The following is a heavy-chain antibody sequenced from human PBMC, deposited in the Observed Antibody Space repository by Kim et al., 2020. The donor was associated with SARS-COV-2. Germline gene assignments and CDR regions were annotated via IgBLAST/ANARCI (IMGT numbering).Heavy chain of an antibody. CDR3: AKEYCSSTSCYLLDYYYYGMGV. CDR2: INTNTGNP. J-gene: IGHJ6*02. CDR1: GYTFTSYA. Sequence: ASVKVSCKASGYTFTSYAMNWVRQAPGQGLEWMGWINTNTGNPTYAQGFTGRFVFSLDTSVSTAYLQISSLKAEDTAVYYCAKEYCSSTSCYLLDYYYYGMGVWGQGTTVTVSS. V-gene: IGHV7-4-1*02. D-gene: IGHD2-2*01.